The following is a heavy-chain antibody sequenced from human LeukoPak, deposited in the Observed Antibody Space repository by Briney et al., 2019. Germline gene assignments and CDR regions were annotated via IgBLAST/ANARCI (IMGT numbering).Heavy chain of an antibody. V-gene: IGHV1-2*02. CDR3: ARDRHYSYASYGMDV. CDR2: INPNSGDT. J-gene: IGHJ6*02. Sequence: ASLKVSCQASGYTFTGYYMHWVRQAPGQGLEWMCWINPNSGDTNYAQRIQGSATMTRDTSISTAYMELSRLRSNDTAVYYCARDRHYSYASYGMDVWGQGTTVTVSS. D-gene: IGHD5-18*01. CDR1: GYTFTGYY.